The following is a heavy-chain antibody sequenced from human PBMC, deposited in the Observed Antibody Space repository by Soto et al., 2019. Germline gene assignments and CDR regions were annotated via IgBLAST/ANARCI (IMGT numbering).Heavy chain of an antibody. V-gene: IGHV1-18*04. CDR3: ARGNYYDSSGYYPADAFDI. CDR2: ISAYNGNT. D-gene: IGHD3-22*01. CDR1: GYTFTSYG. J-gene: IGHJ3*02. Sequence: RASVKVSCKASGYTFTSYGISWVRQAPGQGLEWMGWISAYNGNTNYAQKLQGRVTMTTDTSTSTAYMELRSLRSDDTAVYYCARGNYYDSSGYYPADAFDIWGQGTMVTVPS.